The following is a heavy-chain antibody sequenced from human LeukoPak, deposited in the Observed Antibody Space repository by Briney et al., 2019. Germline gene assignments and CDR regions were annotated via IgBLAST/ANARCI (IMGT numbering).Heavy chain of an antibody. D-gene: IGHD6-13*01. V-gene: IGHV3-21*01. J-gene: IGHJ4*02. Sequence: KPGGSLRLSCAASGFTFSSYSMNWVRQAPGKGLEWVSSISSSSSYIYYADSVKGRFTISRDNAKNSLYLQMNSLRAGDTAVYYCARGKRIAAAGTLFEFDYWGQGTLDTVSS. CDR3: ARGKRIAAAGTLFEFDY. CDR2: ISSSSSYI. CDR1: GFTFSSYS.